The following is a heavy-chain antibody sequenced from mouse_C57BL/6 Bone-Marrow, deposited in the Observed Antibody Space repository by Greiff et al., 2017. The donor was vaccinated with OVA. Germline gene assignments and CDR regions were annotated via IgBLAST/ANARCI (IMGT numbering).Heavy chain of an antibody. Sequence: QVQLQQPGAELVMPGASVKLSCKASGYTFTSYWVHWVKQRPGQGLEWIGEIDPSDSYTNYNQKFKGKSTLTVDKSSSTAYMQLSSLTSEDSAVYYCAKVYDYLDYWGQGTTLTGSS. CDR3: AKVYDYLDY. CDR2: IDPSDSYT. J-gene: IGHJ2*01. CDR1: GYTFTSYW. D-gene: IGHD2-3*01. V-gene: IGHV1-69*01.